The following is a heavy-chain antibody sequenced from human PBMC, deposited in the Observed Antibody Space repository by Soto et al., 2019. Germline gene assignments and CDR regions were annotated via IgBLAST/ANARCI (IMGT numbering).Heavy chain of an antibody. J-gene: IGHJ6*02. D-gene: IGHD1-26*01. CDR2: IFPRDSDT. CDR3: AKSIEGGPMDV. V-gene: IGHV5-51*01. Sequence: GESLKISCQGSGYTFSNHWINWVRLVPGKGLEWMGIIFPRDSDTRYSPSLQGQVIISVDKSTNTAYLQWTRLTASDTAIYYCAKSIEGGPMDVWGQGTTVTVSS. CDR1: GYTFSNHW.